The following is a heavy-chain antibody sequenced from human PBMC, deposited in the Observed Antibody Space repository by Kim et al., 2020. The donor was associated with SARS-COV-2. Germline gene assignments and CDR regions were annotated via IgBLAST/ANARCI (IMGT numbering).Heavy chain of an antibody. D-gene: IGHD3-22*01. J-gene: IGHJ4*02. Sequence: GGSLRLSCAASGFTFSSYGMHWVRQAPGKGLEWVSVIWYDGSNKYYADSVKGRFTISRDNSKNTLYLQMNSLRAEDTAVYYCARDGYYYDSSGYYFDYWGQGTLVTVSS. V-gene: IGHV3-33*01. CDR2: IWYDGSNK. CDR3: ARDGYYYDSSGYYFDY. CDR1: GFTFSSYG.